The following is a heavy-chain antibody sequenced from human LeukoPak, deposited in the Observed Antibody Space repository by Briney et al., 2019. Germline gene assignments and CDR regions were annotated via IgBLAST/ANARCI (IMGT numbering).Heavy chain of an antibody. CDR1: GGSMSSGTYY. CDR3: ARLKMDTLAARVNAFDI. Sequence: SETLSLTCTVSGGSMSSGTYYWGWIRQPPGKGLEWIASIRYLGSTFYNPSLQSRVTISVDTPKNQFSLKLSSVTAADTAVYYCARLKMDTLAARVNAFDIWGKGQWSPSLQ. CDR2: IRYLGST. D-gene: IGHD6-25*01. J-gene: IGHJ3*02. V-gene: IGHV4-39*01.